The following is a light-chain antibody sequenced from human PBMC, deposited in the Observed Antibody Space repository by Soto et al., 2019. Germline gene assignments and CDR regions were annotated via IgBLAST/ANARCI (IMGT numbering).Light chain of an antibody. CDR1: QSVGSY. Sequence: EIVLTQSPGTLSLSPGERATLSCRASQSVGSYLAWYQQKPGQTPRLLIYDASNRATGIPARFSGSGSGTDFTLTISSLEPEDFAVYYCLQCTNWPWTFGQGTKVGVK. CDR3: LQCTNWPWT. CDR2: DAS. J-gene: IGKJ1*01. V-gene: IGKV3-11*01.